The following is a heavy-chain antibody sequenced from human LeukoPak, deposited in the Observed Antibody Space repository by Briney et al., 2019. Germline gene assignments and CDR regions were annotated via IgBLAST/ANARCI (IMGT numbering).Heavy chain of an antibody. Sequence: ASVKVSCKASGGTFSSYAISWVRQAPGQGLEWMGGIIPIFGTANYAQKLQGRVTMTTDTSTSTAYMELRSLRSDDTAVYYCARDYDFWSGYQSADYWGQGTLVTVSS. CDR1: GGTFSSYA. CDR2: IIPIFGTA. J-gene: IGHJ4*02. CDR3: ARDYDFWSGYQSADY. D-gene: IGHD3-3*01. V-gene: IGHV1-69*05.